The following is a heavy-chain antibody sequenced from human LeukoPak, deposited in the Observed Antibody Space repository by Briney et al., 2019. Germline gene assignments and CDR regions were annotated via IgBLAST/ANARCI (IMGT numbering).Heavy chain of an antibody. J-gene: IGHJ4*02. V-gene: IGHV1-2*06. CDR1: GYTFTGYY. CDR2: INPNSGGT. CDR3: ARGTLTFGGVISY. Sequence: GASVKVSCKASGYTFTGYYMHWVRQAPGQGLEWMGRINPNSGGTNYAQKFQGRVTMTRDTSISTAYMELSRLRCDDTAVYYCARGTLTFGGVISYWGQGTLVTVSS. D-gene: IGHD3-16*02.